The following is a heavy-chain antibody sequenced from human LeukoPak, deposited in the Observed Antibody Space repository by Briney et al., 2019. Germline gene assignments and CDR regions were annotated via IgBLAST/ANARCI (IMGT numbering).Heavy chain of an antibody. CDR3: VKEPAPYSLGDA. CDR1: GFTFSRYG. CDR2: VWDNGINK. D-gene: IGHD3-16*01. Sequence: GGSLRLSCAASGFTFSRYGMHWVRQAPGRGLEWVAVVWDNGINKFYADSMKGRFTISRDNSKHTLSLHMNSLRAEDTAAYYCVKEPAPYSLGDAWGKGTTVTVPS. J-gene: IGHJ6*04. V-gene: IGHV3-33*06.